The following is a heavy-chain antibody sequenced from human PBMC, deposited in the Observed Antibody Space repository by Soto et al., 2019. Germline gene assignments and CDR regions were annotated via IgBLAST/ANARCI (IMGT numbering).Heavy chain of an antibody. CDR2: VYATGRS. CDR1: GASVRTNY. V-gene: IGHV4-4*07. D-gene: IGHD2-15*01. Sequence: QVQLEESGPGLVKSSETLSLICRVSGASVRTNYWCWIRQPAGKGLAWIGRVYATGRSHYNPSLMNRATMSVDTSQKQFSPILTSLTAADTATYYCARDPLPTESSSPWGRGILGTGSS. J-gene: IGHJ5*02. CDR3: ARDPLPTESSSP.